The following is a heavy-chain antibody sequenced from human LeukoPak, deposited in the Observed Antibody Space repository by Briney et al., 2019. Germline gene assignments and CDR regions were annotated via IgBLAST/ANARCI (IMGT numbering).Heavy chain of an antibody. V-gene: IGHV1-24*01. J-gene: IGHJ5*02. CDR2: FDPEDGET. D-gene: IGHD6-13*01. CDR1: GYTLTELS. CDR3: ATGTDSSRQFDP. Sequence: ASVKVSCKVSGYTLTELSMHWVRQAPGKGLEWMGGFDPEDGETIYAQKFQGRVTMTEDTSTDTAYMELSSLRSEDTVVYYCATGTDSSRQFDPWGQGTLVTVSS.